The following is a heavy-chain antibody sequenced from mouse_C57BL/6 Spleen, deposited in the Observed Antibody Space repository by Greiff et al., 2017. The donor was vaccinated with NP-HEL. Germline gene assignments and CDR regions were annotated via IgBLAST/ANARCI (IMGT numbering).Heavy chain of an antibody. V-gene: IGHV1-64*01. CDR3: AREALYGSSPYWYFDV. CDR1: GYTFTSYW. Sequence: QVQLQQPGAELVKPGASVKLSCKASGYTFTSYWMHWVKQRPGQGLEWIGMIHPNSGSTNYNEKFKSKATLTVDKSASTAYMQLSSLTSEDSAVYYCAREALYGSSPYWYFDVWGTGTTVTVSS. J-gene: IGHJ1*03. CDR2: IHPNSGST. D-gene: IGHD1-1*01.